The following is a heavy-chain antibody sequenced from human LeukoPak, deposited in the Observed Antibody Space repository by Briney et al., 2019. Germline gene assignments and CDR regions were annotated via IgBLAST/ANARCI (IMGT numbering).Heavy chain of an antibody. J-gene: IGHJ3*02. CDR1: GFTFSSYE. D-gene: IGHD1-1*01. V-gene: IGHV3-48*03. Sequence: GGSLRLSCAASGFTFSSYEMSWVRQAPGKGLEWIAYISSSGTSKHYADSVKGRFTISRDNAKNSLYLQMSSLRAEDTAVYHCTRENTSGHGPGAFDIWGQGTMVTVSS. CDR2: ISSSGTSK. CDR3: TRENTSGHGPGAFDI.